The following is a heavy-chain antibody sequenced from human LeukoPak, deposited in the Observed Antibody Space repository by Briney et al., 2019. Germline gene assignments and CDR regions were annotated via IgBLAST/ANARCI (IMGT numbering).Heavy chain of an antibody. CDR1: GFTLDNYA. J-gene: IGHJ4*02. Sequence: GGSLRLSCAASGFTLDNYAMSSVRQAPGKGLEWVSGITLNGGSTDSADSVKGRFTISRENAKNSLYLQLNRLSADGTALYYCGRGPYGLGSYFSPFDYWGQGTLVTVSS. V-gene: IGHV3-20*04. D-gene: IGHD3-10*01. CDR2: ITLNGGST. CDR3: GRGPYGLGSYFSPFDY.